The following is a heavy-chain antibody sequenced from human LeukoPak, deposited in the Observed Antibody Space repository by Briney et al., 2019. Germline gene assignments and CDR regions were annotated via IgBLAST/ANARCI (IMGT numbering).Heavy chain of an antibody. D-gene: IGHD3-22*01. J-gene: IGHJ1*01. CDR2: ISHSGST. CDR3: ARHFFDTSGRKSFEH. CDR1: AESFSGYY. Sequence: KSSETLSLTCAVYAESFSGYYWSWIRQPPGRGLEWIGEISHSGSTGYNPSLKSRVTISLDTSKNQLSLELTSVTAADTAVYYCARHFFDTSGRKSFEHWGQGTLVTVSS. V-gene: IGHV4-34*01.